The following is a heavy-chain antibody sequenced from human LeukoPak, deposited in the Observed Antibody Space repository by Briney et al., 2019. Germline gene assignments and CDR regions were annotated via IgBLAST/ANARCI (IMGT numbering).Heavy chain of an antibody. CDR2: ISSGSKYI. CDR3: AGEHVTIFGVVKDPLGY. Sequence: PGGSLRLSCVASGFTFSSYSTNWVRQAPGKGLEWVSSISSGSKYIYYGDSVKGRFTISRDNAKSSLYLQMNSLRAEDTAVYYCAGEHVTIFGVVKDPLGYWGQGTLVTVSS. D-gene: IGHD3-3*01. J-gene: IGHJ4*02. V-gene: IGHV3-21*01. CDR1: GFTFSSYS.